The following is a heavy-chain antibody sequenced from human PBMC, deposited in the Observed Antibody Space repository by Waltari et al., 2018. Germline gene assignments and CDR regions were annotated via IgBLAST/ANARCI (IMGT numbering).Heavy chain of an antibody. CDR1: GFTFSSYS. Sequence: EVQLVESGGGLVKPGGSLRLSCAASGFTFSSYSMNWVRPAPGKGLEWVSSISSSSSYIYSAASVKGRFTISRDNAKNSLYLQMNSLRAEDTAVYYCARGLGTTVTSDYWGQGTLVTVSS. D-gene: IGHD4-17*01. CDR3: ARGLGTTVTSDY. J-gene: IGHJ4*02. CDR2: ISSSSSYI. V-gene: IGHV3-21*01.